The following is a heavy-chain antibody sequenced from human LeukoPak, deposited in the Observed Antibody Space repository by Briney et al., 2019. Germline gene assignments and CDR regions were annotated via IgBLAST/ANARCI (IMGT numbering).Heavy chain of an antibody. Sequence: SETLSLTCAVYGGSFSGYYWSWIRQPPGKGLEWIREINHSGSTNYNPSLKSRVTISVDTSKNQFSLKLSSVTAADTAVYYCARVGYYDSSGYYRWGQGTLVTVSS. CDR1: GGSFSGYY. V-gene: IGHV4-34*01. CDR2: INHSGST. CDR3: ARVGYYDSSGYYR. D-gene: IGHD3-22*01. J-gene: IGHJ1*01.